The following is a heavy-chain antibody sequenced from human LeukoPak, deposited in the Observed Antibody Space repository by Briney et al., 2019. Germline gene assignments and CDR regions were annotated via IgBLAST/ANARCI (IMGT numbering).Heavy chain of an antibody. CDR2: VYYTGST. Sequence: SETLSLTCTVSGGSISSSGYYWGWIRQPPGKGLEWIGTVYYTGSTYYNPSLKSRVTISEDTSRNQFSLKLSSVTAADTAVYYCARTYYDSSGYYYFPFDYWGQGTLVTVSS. CDR3: ARTYYDSSGYYYFPFDY. J-gene: IGHJ4*02. D-gene: IGHD3-22*01. V-gene: IGHV4-39*07. CDR1: GGSISSSGYY.